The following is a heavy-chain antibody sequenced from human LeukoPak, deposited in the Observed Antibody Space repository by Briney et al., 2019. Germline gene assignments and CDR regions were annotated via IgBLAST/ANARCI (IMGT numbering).Heavy chain of an antibody. J-gene: IGHJ6*02. CDR2: INHSAST. V-gene: IGHV4-34*01. CDR3: ASAKGWLGAYYYYYGMDV. CDR1: GGSFSGYY. D-gene: IGHD3-10*01. Sequence: SETLSLTCAVYGGSFSGYYWSWIRQPPGKGLEWIGEINHSASTNYNPSLKSRVTISVDTSKNQFSLKLSSVTAADTAVYYCASAKGWLGAYYYYYGMDVWGQGTTVTVSS.